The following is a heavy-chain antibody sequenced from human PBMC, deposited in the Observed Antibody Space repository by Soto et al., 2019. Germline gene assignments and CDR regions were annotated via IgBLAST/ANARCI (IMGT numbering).Heavy chain of an antibody. Sequence: GGFLRLSCAASGFTFSSYAMSWVRQAPGKGLEWVSAISGSGGSTYYADSVKGRFTISRDNSKNTLYLQMNSLRAEDTAVYYCAKVMALRCSGGSCYSFTNPEYFQHWGQGTLVTVSS. D-gene: IGHD2-15*01. CDR2: ISGSGGST. CDR3: AKVMALRCSGGSCYSFTNPEYFQH. J-gene: IGHJ1*01. V-gene: IGHV3-23*01. CDR1: GFTFSSYA.